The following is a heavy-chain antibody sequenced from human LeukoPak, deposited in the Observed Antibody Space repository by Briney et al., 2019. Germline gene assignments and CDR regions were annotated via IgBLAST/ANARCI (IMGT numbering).Heavy chain of an antibody. CDR2: IKPDGSET. J-gene: IGHJ4*02. D-gene: IGHD3-10*01. Sequence: GGSLRLSCVASGFPFKGYWMTWVGQSPGKGLDWVANIKPDGSETNYLASVKGRSTISRDNARDSLFLEMNNLRVDDTAVDYCGRDGGELWPLDEWGQGILVTVSS. CDR3: GRDGGELWPLDE. CDR1: GFPFKGYW. V-gene: IGHV3-7*01.